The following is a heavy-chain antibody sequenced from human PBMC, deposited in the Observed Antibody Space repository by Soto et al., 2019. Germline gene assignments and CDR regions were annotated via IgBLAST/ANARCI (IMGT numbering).Heavy chain of an antibody. CDR3: ARILLAAGRSMVRGEMYYFDY. D-gene: IGHD3-10*01. J-gene: IGHJ4*02. CDR2: IFSNDEK. CDR1: GFSLSNARLG. Sequence: QVTLKESGPVLVKPTETLTLTCTVSGFSLSNARLGVSWIRQPPGKALEWLAHIFSNDEKSYSTSLKSRLTISKDTSKSQVVLTMTNMDPVDTATYYCARILLAAGRSMVRGEMYYFDYWGQGTLVTVSS. V-gene: IGHV2-26*01.